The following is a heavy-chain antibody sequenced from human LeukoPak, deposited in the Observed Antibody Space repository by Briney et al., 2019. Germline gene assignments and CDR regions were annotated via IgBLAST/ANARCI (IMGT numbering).Heavy chain of an antibody. D-gene: IGHD5-18*01. V-gene: IGHV4-39*01. J-gene: IGHJ4*02. CDR3: ARTTVGVQLWFSPFDY. CDR2: IYYSGST. Sequence: SETLSLTCTVSGGSISSSSYYWGWIRQPPGRGLEWIGSIYYSGSTYYNPSLKSRVTISVDTSKNQFSLKLSSVTAADTAVYYCARTTVGVQLWFSPFDYWGQGTLVTVSS. CDR1: GGSISSSSYY.